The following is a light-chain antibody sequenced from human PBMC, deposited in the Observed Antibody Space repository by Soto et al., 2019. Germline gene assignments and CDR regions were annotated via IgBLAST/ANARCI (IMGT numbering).Light chain of an antibody. Sequence: DIQMTQSPSSLSASVGDRVTITCRASQSITGYLNWYQQKPGKVPKLLIYAASTLQSGVPSRFSGSGSGTDFTLTLSSLQAEDSATYYCQQSFNAPWTFGHGTKVEIK. CDR1: QSITGY. V-gene: IGKV1-39*01. CDR2: AAS. J-gene: IGKJ1*01. CDR3: QQSFNAPWT.